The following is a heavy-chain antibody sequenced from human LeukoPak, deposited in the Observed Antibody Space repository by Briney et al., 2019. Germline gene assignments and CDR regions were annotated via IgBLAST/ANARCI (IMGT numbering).Heavy chain of an antibody. Sequence: GGSLRLSCAASGLTVSSNYMSWVRQAPGKGLEWVSVIYSGGSTYYADSVKGRFTISRHNSKNTLYLQMNSLRAEDTAVYYCARVRSGGYYQRPYYYGMDVWGQGTTVTVSS. J-gene: IGHJ6*02. D-gene: IGHD3-22*01. CDR2: IYSGGST. V-gene: IGHV3-53*04. CDR1: GLTVSSNY. CDR3: ARVRSGGYYQRPYYYGMDV.